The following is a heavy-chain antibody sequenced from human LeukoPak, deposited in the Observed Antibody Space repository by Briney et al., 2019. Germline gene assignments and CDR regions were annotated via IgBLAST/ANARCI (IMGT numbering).Heavy chain of an antibody. CDR3: AKALYCSGGSCYSAFDY. V-gene: IGHV3-23*01. D-gene: IGHD2-15*01. CDR1: GFTFSSYA. J-gene: IGHJ4*02. Sequence: PGGSLRLSCAASGFTFSSYAVSWVRQAPGKGLEWVSAISGSGGSTYYADSVKGRFTISRDNSKNTLYLQMNSLRAEDTAVYYCAKALYCSGGSCYSAFDYWGQGTLVTVSS. CDR2: ISGSGGST.